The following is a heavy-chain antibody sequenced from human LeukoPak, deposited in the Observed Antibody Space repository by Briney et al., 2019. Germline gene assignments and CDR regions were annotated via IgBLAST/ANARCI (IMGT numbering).Heavy chain of an antibody. V-gene: IGHV1-2*02. J-gene: IGHJ4*02. Sequence: ASVKVSCKASGYTFTGYYMHWVRQAPGQGLAWMGWINPNSGGTNYAQKFQGRVTMTRDTSISTAYMELSRLRSDDTAVYYRARGSITMVRGVIGRYWGQGTLVTVSS. D-gene: IGHD3-10*01. CDR1: GYTFTGYY. CDR2: INPNSGGT. CDR3: ARGSITMVRGVIGRY.